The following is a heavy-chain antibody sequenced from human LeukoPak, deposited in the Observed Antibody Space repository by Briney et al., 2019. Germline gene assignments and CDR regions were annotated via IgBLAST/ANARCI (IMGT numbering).Heavy chain of an antibody. D-gene: IGHD6-13*01. V-gene: IGHV3-64*04. CDR3: ARAGYSSSWYLY. CDR1: GFTLSSFS. Sequence: GGSLRLSCAASGFTLSSFSMHWVRQSPGRGLEYVSAINYKGGTIYYADSVKGRFTISRDNAKNSLYLQMDSLSAEDTAFYYCARAGYSSSWYLYWGQGTLVTVSS. CDR2: INYKGGTI. J-gene: IGHJ4*02.